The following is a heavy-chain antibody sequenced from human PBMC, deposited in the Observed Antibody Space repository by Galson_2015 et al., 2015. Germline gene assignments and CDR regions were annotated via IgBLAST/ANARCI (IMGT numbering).Heavy chain of an antibody. CDR1: GFTFSSYW. J-gene: IGHJ1*01. CDR2: INSDGSST. V-gene: IGHV3-74*01. D-gene: IGHD3-16*02. Sequence: SLRLSCAASGFTFSSYWMHWVRQAPGKGLVWVSRINSDGSSTSYADSVKGRFTISRDNAKNTLYLQMNSLRAEDTAVYYCAGELSLIDEAYFQHWGQGTLVTVSS. CDR3: AGELSLIDEAYFQH.